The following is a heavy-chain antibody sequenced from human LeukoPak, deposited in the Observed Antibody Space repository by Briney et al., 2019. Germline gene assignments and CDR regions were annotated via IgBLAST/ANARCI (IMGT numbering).Heavy chain of an antibody. J-gene: IGHJ5*02. CDR3: ARLFEPPQHWFDP. CDR1: GGAISSYY. V-gene: IGHV4-4*09. D-gene: IGHD2-21*01. Sequence: SETLSLTCTGSGGAISSYYWSWIRQPPGKGLEGIGYIYTSGSTNYNPSLKSRVTISVDTSKNQFSLKLSSVTAADTDVYYCARLFEPPQHWFDPWGQGTLVTVSS. CDR2: IYTSGST.